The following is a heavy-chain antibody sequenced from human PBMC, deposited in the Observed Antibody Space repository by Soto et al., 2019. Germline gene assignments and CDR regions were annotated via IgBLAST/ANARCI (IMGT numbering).Heavy chain of an antibody. V-gene: IGHV1-24*01. CDR3: ATSWLRWEPEFDY. Sequence: ASVNVSCKVSGYTLTELSMHWVRQAPGKGLEWMGGFDPEDGETIYAQKFQGRVTMTEDTSTDTAYMELSSLRSEETAVYYCATSWLRWEPEFDYWGQGTLVTVS. CDR1: GYTLTELS. J-gene: IGHJ4*02. CDR2: FDPEDGET. D-gene: IGHD5-12*01.